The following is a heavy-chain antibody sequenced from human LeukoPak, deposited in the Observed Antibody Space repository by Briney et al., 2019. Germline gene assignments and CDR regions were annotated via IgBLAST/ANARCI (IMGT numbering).Heavy chain of an antibody. V-gene: IGHV3-23*05. CDR3: SKDVVPDSGWDLDY. CDR2: IYNSGSKT. Sequence: PGGSLRLSCTASGFSFSTYYMTWVRQGPGKGLEWVSSIYNSGSKTFYADSVKGRFTISRDNSKNTLYLQMNSLTAEDTAIYYCSKDVVPDSGWDLDYWGQGTLVTVSS. CDR1: GFSFSTYY. J-gene: IGHJ4*02. D-gene: IGHD6-19*01.